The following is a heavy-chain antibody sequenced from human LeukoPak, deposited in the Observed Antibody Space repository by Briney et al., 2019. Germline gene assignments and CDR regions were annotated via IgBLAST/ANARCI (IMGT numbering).Heavy chain of an antibody. D-gene: IGHD1-26*01. Sequence: SETLSLTCTVSGGSISSYYWSWIRQPPGKGLEWIGYIYYSGSTYYNPSLKSRVTISVDTSKNQFSLKLSSVTAADTAVYYCARVYQRVGATGYYYYYMDVWGKGTTVTVSS. J-gene: IGHJ6*03. CDR1: GGSISSYY. CDR2: IYYSGST. CDR3: ARVYQRVGATGYYYYYMDV. V-gene: IGHV4-59*08.